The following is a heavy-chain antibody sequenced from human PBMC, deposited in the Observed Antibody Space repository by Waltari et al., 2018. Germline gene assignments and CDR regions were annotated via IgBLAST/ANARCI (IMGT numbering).Heavy chain of an antibody. CDR3: ARDGNYLNS. Sequence: SVYWRSGVRQAPGKGLEWVANIKEDASVEYYVDSVKGRFTISRDNAENSLSLQMNNLRAEDTALYYCARDGNYLNSWGQGTLVTVSS. V-gene: IGHV3-7*03. D-gene: IGHD1-7*01. CDR1: SVYW. J-gene: IGHJ4*02. CDR2: IKEDASVE.